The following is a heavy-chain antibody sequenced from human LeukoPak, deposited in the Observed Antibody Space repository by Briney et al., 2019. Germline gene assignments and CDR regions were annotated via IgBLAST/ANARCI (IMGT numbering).Heavy chain of an antibody. CDR1: GYTFTGYY. Sequence: GASVKVSCKASGYTFTGYYMHWVRQAPGQGLEWMGWINPNSGGTNYAQKFQGRVTMTRGTSISTAYMELSRLRSDDTAVYYCAREDYDYVWGSYRTPLDYWGQGTLVTVSS. V-gene: IGHV1-2*02. CDR2: INPNSGGT. J-gene: IGHJ4*02. CDR3: AREDYDYVWGSYRTPLDY. D-gene: IGHD3-16*02.